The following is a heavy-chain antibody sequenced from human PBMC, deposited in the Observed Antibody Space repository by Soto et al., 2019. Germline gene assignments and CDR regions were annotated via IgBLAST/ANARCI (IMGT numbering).Heavy chain of an antibody. V-gene: IGHV3-30-3*01. CDR1: GFTFSSYA. CDR3: ARDPLEYSSSSLNYYYGMDV. J-gene: IGHJ6*02. Sequence: QVQLVESGGGVVQPGRSLRLSCAASGFTFSSYAMHWVRQAPGKGLEWVAVISYDGSNKYYAVSVKGRFTISRDNSKNTLYLQMNSLRAEDTAVYYCARDPLEYSSSSLNYYYGMDVWGQGTTVTVSS. CDR2: ISYDGSNK. D-gene: IGHD6-6*01.